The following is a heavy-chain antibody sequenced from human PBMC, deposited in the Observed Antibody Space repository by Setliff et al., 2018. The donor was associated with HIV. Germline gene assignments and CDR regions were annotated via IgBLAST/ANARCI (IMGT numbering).Heavy chain of an antibody. CDR3: ARAAAYYNFWSGYHPHAFDI. CDR2: ISYDGSNK. J-gene: IGHJ3*02. CDR1: GFTFSSYG. D-gene: IGHD3-3*01. V-gene: IGHV3-30*03. Sequence: GGSLRLSCAASGFTFSSYGIHWVRQAPGKGLEWVAVISYDGSNKYYADSVKGRFTISRDNSKNTLYLQMNSLRAEDTAVYYCARAAAYYNFWSGYHPHAFDIWGQGTMVTVSS.